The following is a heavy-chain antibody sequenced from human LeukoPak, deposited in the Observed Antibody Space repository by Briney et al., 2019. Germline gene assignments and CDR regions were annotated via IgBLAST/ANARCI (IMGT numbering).Heavy chain of an antibody. CDR1: GYTFTGYY. V-gene: IGHV1-2*02. J-gene: IGHJ4*02. Sequence: ASVKVSCKASGYTFTGYYMHWVRQAPGQGLEWMGWINPNSGGTNYAQKFQGRVTMTRDTSISTACMELSRLRSDDTAVYYCASVLGYCSGGSCYLPRYWGQGTLVTVSS. CDR3: ASVLGYCSGGSCYLPRY. D-gene: IGHD2-15*01. CDR2: INPNSGGT.